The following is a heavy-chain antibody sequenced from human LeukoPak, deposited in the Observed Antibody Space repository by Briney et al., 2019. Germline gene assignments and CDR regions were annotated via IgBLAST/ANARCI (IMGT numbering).Heavy chain of an antibody. J-gene: IGHJ4*02. CDR2: IYYSGST. V-gene: IGHV4-59*08. CDR1: GGSVSSYY. CDR3: ASGLLRGLVVAASLFAF. D-gene: IGHD2-15*01. Sequence: SETLSLTCSVSGGSVSSYYWSWIRQPPGKGLEWIGYIYYSGSTNYNPSLKSRVTISVDTSKNQFSLKLSSVTAAETAVYYCASGLLRGLVVAASLFAFWGQGALVTVSS.